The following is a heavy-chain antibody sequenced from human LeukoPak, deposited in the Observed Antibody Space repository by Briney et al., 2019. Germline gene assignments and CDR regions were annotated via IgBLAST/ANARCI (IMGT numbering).Heavy chain of an antibody. CDR2: INHSGST. CDR1: GGSFSGYY. V-gene: IGHV4-34*01. Sequence: MTSETLSLTCAVYGGSFSGYYWSWIRQPPGKGLEWIGEINHSGSTNYNPSLKSRVTISVDTSKNQFSLKVSSVTAADTAVYYCARAAPTVDYYYMDVWGKGTTVTVSS. CDR3: ARAAPTVDYYYMDV. J-gene: IGHJ6*03.